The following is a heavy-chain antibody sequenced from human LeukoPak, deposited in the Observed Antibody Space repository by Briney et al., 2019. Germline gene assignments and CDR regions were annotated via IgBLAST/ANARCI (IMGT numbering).Heavy chain of an antibody. CDR2: IYSGGST. Sequence: GGSLRLSCAASGFTVSSNYMSCVRQAPGKGLEWVSVIYSGGSTYYADSVKGRFTISRDNSKNTLYLQMNSLRAEDTAVYYCARDPNYDFWSGYYTYGMDVWGQGTTVTVSS. J-gene: IGHJ6*02. CDR1: GFTVSSNY. D-gene: IGHD3-3*01. CDR3: ARDPNYDFWSGYYTYGMDV. V-gene: IGHV3-53*05.